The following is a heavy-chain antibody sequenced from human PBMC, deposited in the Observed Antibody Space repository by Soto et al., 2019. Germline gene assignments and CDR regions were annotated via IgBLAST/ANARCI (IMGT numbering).Heavy chain of an antibody. V-gene: IGHV4-30-4*01. Sequence: PSETLSLTCTVSGGSISSGDYYWSWIRQPPGKGLEWIGYIYYSGSTYYNPSLKSRVTISVDTSKNQFSLKLSSVTAADTAVYYCARDERFLEWLPFPGGMDVWGQGTTVTVSS. CDR1: GGSISSGDYY. CDR2: IYYSGST. J-gene: IGHJ6*02. CDR3: ARDERFLEWLPFPGGMDV. D-gene: IGHD3-3*01.